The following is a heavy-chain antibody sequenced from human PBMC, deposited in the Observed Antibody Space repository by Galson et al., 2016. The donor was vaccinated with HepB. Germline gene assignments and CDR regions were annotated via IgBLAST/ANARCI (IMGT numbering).Heavy chain of an antibody. D-gene: IGHD3-3*01. CDR3: TGKTFWSGYSSVGMDV. V-gene: IGHV3-15*07. Sequence: SLRLSCAASGFTFTNAWMNWVRQAPGKGLEWVGRIKSKTDGGTTEYAAPVKGRFTISRDDSKNTLYLQMSSLKTDDTAVYYCTGKTFWSGYSSVGMDVWGQGTTVTVSS. CDR1: GFTFTNAW. CDR2: IKSKTDGGTT. J-gene: IGHJ6*02.